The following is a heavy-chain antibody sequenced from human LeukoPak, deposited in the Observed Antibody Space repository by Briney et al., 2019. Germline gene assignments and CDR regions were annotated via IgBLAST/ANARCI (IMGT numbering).Heavy chain of an antibody. CDR3: ARDIRVDCGHYCYGMDV. CDR2: IIPMVGVA. J-gene: IGHJ6*02. CDR1: GGTFSSYT. D-gene: IGHD3/OR15-3a*01. V-gene: IGHV1-69*04. Sequence: SVKVSCKASGGTFSSYTISWVRQAPGQGLEWMGRIIPMVGVANYAQKFQGRVTIIADKSTSTAYMELSSLRSEDTAVYYCARDIRVDCGHYCYGMDVWGQGTTVTVSS.